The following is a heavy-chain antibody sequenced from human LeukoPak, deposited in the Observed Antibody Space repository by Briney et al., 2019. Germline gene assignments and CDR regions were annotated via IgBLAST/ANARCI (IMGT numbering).Heavy chain of an antibody. V-gene: IGHV4-30-2*01. J-gene: IGHJ4*02. CDR1: GGSISSGGYS. D-gene: IGHD4-17*01. CDR2: IYHSGST. CDR3: ARGLGEDYGGLGYYFDY. Sequence: PSQTLSLTCAVSGGSISSGGYSWSWIRQPPGKGLEWIGYIYHSGSTYYNPSLKSRVTISVDTSKNQFSLKLNSVTAADTAVYYCARGLGEDYGGLGYYFDYWGQGTLVTVSS.